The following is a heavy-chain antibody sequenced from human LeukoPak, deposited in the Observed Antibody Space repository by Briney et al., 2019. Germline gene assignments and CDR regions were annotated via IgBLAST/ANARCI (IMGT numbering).Heavy chain of an antibody. D-gene: IGHD6-13*01. Sequence: SETLSLTCTVSGDSISNYYWSWIRQPPVKGLEWIGYVYSSGSTNYNPSLKSRVTISVDTSKNQFSLKLSSVTAADTAVYYCARVGIYSTSWALDYWGQGTLVTVSS. CDR3: ARVGIYSTSWALDY. CDR1: GDSISNYY. V-gene: IGHV4-59*01. CDR2: VYSSGST. J-gene: IGHJ4*02.